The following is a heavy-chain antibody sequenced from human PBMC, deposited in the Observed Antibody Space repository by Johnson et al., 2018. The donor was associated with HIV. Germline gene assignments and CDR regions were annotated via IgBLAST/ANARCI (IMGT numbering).Heavy chain of an antibody. CDR2: IYSGGST. J-gene: IGHJ3*02. V-gene: IGHV3-66*03. Sequence: VQLVESGGGLIQPGGSLRLSCAASGFTVSSNYMSWVRQAPGKGLEWVSVIYSGGSTYYADSVKGRFTISRDNSKNTLYLQMNSLRAEDTAVYYCARESPSGGGNDAFDIWGQGTMVTVSS. D-gene: IGHD3-10*01. CDR1: GFTVSSNY. CDR3: ARESPSGGGNDAFDI.